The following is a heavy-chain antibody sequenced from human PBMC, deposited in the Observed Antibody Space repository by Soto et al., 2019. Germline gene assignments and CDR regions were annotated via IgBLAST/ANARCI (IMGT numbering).Heavy chain of an antibody. J-gene: IGHJ4*02. Sequence: PGGSLRLSCAASGFTFSDYYMSWIRQAPGKGLEWVSYISSSGSTIYYADTVKGRFTVSRDNSKNMVYLQMNSLRAEDTAIYYCAKEMRPLCFDSWGQGTLVTVSS. D-gene: IGHD2-2*01. CDR3: AKEMRPLCFDS. CDR1: GFTFSDYY. V-gene: IGHV3-11*01. CDR2: ISSSGSTI.